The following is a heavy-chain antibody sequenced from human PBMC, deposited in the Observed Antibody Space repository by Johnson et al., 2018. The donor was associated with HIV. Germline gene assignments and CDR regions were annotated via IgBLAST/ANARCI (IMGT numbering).Heavy chain of an antibody. J-gene: IGHJ3*02. CDR2: IQQDGSEK. Sequence: VQLVESGGGLVQPGGSLRLSCAASGFTFSSYWMSWVRQAPGKGLEWVANIQQDGSEKYYVDSVKGRFTISRDNARNTLYLQMNSLRAEDTAVYYCARDVKVCAFDIWGQGTMVTVSS. CDR1: GFTFSSYW. V-gene: IGHV3-7*01. D-gene: IGHD3-16*01. CDR3: ARDVKVCAFDI.